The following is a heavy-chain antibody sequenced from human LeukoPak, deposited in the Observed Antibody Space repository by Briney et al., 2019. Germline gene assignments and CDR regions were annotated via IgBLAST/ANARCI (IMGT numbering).Heavy chain of an antibody. D-gene: IGHD3-10*01. CDR3: ARVKTFGEYYHYYYYMDV. Sequence: ASVKVSCKASGYTFTSYDINWVRQATGQGLEWMGWMNPNSGNTGYAQKFQGRVTMTRNTSISTAYMELSSLRSEDTAVYYCARVKTFGEYYHYYYYMDVWGKGTTVTVSS. CDR2: MNPNSGNT. V-gene: IGHV1-8*01. CDR1: GYTFTSYD. J-gene: IGHJ6*03.